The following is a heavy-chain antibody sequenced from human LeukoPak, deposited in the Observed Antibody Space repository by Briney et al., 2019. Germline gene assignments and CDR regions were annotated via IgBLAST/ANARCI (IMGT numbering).Heavy chain of an antibody. D-gene: IGHD3-10*01. CDR1: GFSFSTYD. J-gene: IGHJ4*02. CDR2: ISGSGDYI. Sequence: PGGSLRLSCAASGFSFSTYDMNWVRQAPGKGREWVSSISGSGDYIYYADSVKGRFTISRDNAKNSLFLQMDSLRAEDTAVYYCARDRSGVSYYWGQGTLVTVSS. CDR3: ARDRSGVSYY. V-gene: IGHV3-21*06.